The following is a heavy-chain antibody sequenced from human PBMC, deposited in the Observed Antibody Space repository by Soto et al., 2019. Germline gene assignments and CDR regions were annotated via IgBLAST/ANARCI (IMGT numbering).Heavy chain of an antibody. CDR3: VTSTKDLTDHYYLHGMDV. J-gene: IGHJ6*02. Sequence: EVQLVESGGGLAKPGGSLRLSCAASGFTFSNAWMNWVRQGPGKGLEWVDRIKSKSDGGTTDYAAPVKGRFTISRDDSRNTLYLQMSSLKTEDTALYYCVTSTKDLTDHYYLHGMDVWGQGTTVTVSS. V-gene: IGHV3-15*07. CDR2: IKSKSDGGTT. D-gene: IGHD3-10*01. CDR1: GFTFSNAW.